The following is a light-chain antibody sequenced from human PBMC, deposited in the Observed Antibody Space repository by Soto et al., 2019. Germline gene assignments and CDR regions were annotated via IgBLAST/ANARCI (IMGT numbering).Light chain of an antibody. J-gene: IGKJ1*01. CDR2: GTS. V-gene: IGKV3-20*01. Sequence: EVVLTQSPATLSLSPGERATLSCRASQSVSILLAWYQQKPGQAPRLLIYGTSTRATGIPDRFSGSGYGTDFTLTISELEPEDFAVFYCHQFGNSLSAFGQGTKVDIK. CDR1: QSVSIL. CDR3: HQFGNSLSA.